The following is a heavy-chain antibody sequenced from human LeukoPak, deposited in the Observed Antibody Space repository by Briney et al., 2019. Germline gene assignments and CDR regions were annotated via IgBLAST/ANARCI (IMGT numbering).Heavy chain of an antibody. CDR3: ARAPGASRPIDAFDI. CDR1: GDSYTSPY. Sequence: SETLSLTCTVSGDSYTSPYWSWIRQPPGEGLEWVGSFFSNGKTYYNPSLNNRLIISGDTSKNQFSLTLMSVTAADTAVYYCARAPGASRPIDAFDIWGQGTMVTVSS. V-gene: IGHV4-59*11. J-gene: IGHJ3*02. CDR2: FFSNGKT. D-gene: IGHD2-2*01.